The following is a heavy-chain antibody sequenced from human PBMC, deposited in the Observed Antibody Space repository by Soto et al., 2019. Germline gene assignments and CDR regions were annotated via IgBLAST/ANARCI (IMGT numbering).Heavy chain of an antibody. Sequence: KPSETLSLTCAVSGGSISSGGYSWSWIRQPPGKGLEWIGYIYHSGSTYYNPSLKSRVTISVDRSKNQFSLKLSSVTAADTAVYYCARVRGTYCGGDCYHTTPNWFDPWGQRTLVPVSS. D-gene: IGHD2-21*02. CDR1: GGSISSGGYS. V-gene: IGHV4-30-2*01. J-gene: IGHJ5*02. CDR2: IYHSGST. CDR3: ARVRGTYCGGDCYHTTPNWFDP.